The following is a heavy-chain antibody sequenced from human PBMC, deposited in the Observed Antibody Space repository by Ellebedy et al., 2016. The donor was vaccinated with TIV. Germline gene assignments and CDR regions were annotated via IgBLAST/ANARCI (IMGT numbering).Heavy chain of an antibody. D-gene: IGHD3-9*01. CDR3: AKDLLRYFDWLYEGDYYYYGMDV. CDR1: GFTFSSYA. Sequence: GEPLKISXAASGFTFSSYAMSWVRQAPGKGLEWVSAISGSGGSTYYADSVKGRFTISRDNSKDTLYLQMNSLRAEDTAVYYCAKDLLRYFDWLYEGDYYYYGMDVWGQGTTVTVSS. J-gene: IGHJ6*02. CDR2: ISGSGGST. V-gene: IGHV3-23*01.